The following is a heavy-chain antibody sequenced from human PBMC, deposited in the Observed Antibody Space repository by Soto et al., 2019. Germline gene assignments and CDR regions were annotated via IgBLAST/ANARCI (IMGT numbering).Heavy chain of an antibody. CDR2: IYGNGGGT. D-gene: IGHD5-12*01. CDR3: AKDVRPDGYWDLDY. CDR1: GFTFGTYS. V-gene: IGHV3-23*01. J-gene: IGHJ4*02. Sequence: EVQLLESGGGLVQPGESLRLSCAASGFTFGTYSINWVRQAPGKGLEWVSGIYGNGGGTFYADSVKGRFTISRDNSRNTLYLQMNSLRAEDTAVYYCAKDVRPDGYWDLDYWGQGTPVTVSS.